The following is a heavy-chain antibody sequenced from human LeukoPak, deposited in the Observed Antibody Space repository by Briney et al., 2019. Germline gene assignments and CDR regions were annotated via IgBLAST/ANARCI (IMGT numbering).Heavy chain of an antibody. Sequence: GGSLRLSCAASGFTFSNYWMSWVRQAPGKGLEWVANIKQDGSEKYYVDSVKGRFTISRDNAKNSLYLQMNSLRAEDTAVYYCARDLGYYGSGSYYKALGYWGQGTLVIVSS. J-gene: IGHJ4*02. V-gene: IGHV3-7*01. CDR2: IKQDGSEK. CDR1: GFTFSNYW. CDR3: ARDLGYYGSGSYYKALGY. D-gene: IGHD3-10*01.